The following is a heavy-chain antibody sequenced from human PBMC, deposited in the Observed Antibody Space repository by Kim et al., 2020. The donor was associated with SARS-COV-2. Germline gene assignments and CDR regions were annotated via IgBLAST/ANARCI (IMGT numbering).Heavy chain of an antibody. D-gene: IGHD3-22*01. CDR3: ETAERGNYYDSSGDYFGY. J-gene: IGHJ4*01. Sequence: ASVKVSCKASGYTFTSYGISWVRQAPGQGLEWMGWISAYNGNTNYAQKLQGRVTMTTDTSTSTAYMEMRSLRTEDTAVYYCETAERGNYYDSSGDYFGYW. V-gene: IGHV1-18*01. CDR1: GYTFTSYG. CDR2: ISAYNGNT.